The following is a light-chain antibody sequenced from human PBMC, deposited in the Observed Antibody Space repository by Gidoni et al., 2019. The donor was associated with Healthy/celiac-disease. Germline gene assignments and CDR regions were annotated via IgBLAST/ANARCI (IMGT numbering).Light chain of an antibody. Sequence: AIRMTQSPSSLSASTGDRVTITCRASQGISSYLAWYQQKPGKAPKLLIYAASTLQSGVPSRFSGSGSGTDFTLTISCLQSEDFATYYCQQYYSYRFTFXPXTKVDIK. CDR3: QQYYSYRFT. J-gene: IGKJ3*01. V-gene: IGKV1-8*01. CDR1: QGISSY. CDR2: AAS.